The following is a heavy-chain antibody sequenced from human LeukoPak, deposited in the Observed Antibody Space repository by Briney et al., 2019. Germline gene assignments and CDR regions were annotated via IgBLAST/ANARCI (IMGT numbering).Heavy chain of an antibody. V-gene: IGHV4-34*01. CDR3: ARSGSYI. Sequence: PQTLSLTCAVYGGSFSGYYWSWIRPPPGKGLEWIGELHHSGSTNYNPSLKSRVTISVDTSTNHFSLQLSSVTAADTAVYYCARSGSYIWGQGALVTVSS. J-gene: IGHJ4*02. CDR1: GGSFSGYY. CDR2: LHHSGST. D-gene: IGHD3-10*01.